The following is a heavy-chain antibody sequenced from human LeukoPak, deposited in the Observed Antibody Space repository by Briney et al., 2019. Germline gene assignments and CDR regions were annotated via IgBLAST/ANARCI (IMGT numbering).Heavy chain of an antibody. J-gene: IGHJ4*02. CDR1: GYDFLANW. V-gene: IGHV5-51*01. CDR3: VRPWFGELAGIDH. Sequence: GESLKISCKGLGYDFLANWIGWVRQMPGKGLEWMGIIHPGYSRSTYSPSIEGQVTISADRSTSTTYLQWETLQATDTAIYYCVRPWFGELAGIDHWGQGTLVTVSS. D-gene: IGHD3-10*01. CDR2: IHPGYSRS.